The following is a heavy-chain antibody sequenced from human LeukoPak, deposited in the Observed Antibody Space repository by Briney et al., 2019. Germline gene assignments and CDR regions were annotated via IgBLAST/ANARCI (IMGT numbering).Heavy chain of an antibody. CDR3: ASGYCSSTSCYDFDY. CDR1: GFTFSSYS. V-gene: IGHV3-21*01. CDR2: ISSSSSYI. J-gene: IGHJ4*02. D-gene: IGHD2-2*03. Sequence: RGSLRLSCAASGFTFSSYSMNWVRQAPGKGLEWVSSISSSSSYIYYADSVKGRFTISRDNAKNSLYLQMNSLRAEDTAVYYCASGYCSSTSCYDFDYWGQGTLVTVSS.